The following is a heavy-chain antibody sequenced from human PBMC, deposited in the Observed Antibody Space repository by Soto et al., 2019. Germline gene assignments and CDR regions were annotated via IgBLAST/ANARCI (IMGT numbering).Heavy chain of an antibody. CDR3: VAELDFGKLSVV. CDR2: TIPLFGTT. V-gene: IGHV1-69*01. CDR1: GDTFKNSV. J-gene: IGHJ6*02. Sequence: QVQLVQSGVEVKKPGSSVRVSCKASGDTFKNSVISWVRQAPGQGLEWMGGTIPLFGTTDYAQKFQGRLTITTDESTTTAYMEVSRPTSEDTVVYYCVAELDFGKLSVVWGQGTTVIVSS. D-gene: IGHD3-10*01.